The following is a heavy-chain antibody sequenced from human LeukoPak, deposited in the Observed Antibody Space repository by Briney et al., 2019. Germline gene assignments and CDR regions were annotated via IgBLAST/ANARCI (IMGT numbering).Heavy chain of an antibody. CDR1: GGSISSYY. Sequence: SETLSLTCTGSGGSISSYYWSWIRQPPGKGLEWIGYIYYSGSTYYNPSLKNRVTISISTSKNQFSLKLTSVTAADTAVYYCARIPSPGWFDPWGQGTLVTVSS. CDR2: IYYSGST. CDR3: ARIPSPGWFDP. J-gene: IGHJ5*02. V-gene: IGHV4-59*12.